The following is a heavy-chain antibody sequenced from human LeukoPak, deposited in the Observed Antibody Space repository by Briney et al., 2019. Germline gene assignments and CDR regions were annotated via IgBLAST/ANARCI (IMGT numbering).Heavy chain of an antibody. Sequence: SVKVSCKASGGTFSTYAISWVRQAPGQGLEWMAGIIPIFGTANYAQKFQGRVTITADESTNTAYMELSSLRAEDTAVYYCATDQDPYYYYYYMDVWGQGTTVTISS. V-gene: IGHV1-69*13. D-gene: IGHD2-2*01. CDR1: GGTFSTYA. CDR2: IIPIFGTA. J-gene: IGHJ6*03. CDR3: ATDQDPYYYYYYMDV.